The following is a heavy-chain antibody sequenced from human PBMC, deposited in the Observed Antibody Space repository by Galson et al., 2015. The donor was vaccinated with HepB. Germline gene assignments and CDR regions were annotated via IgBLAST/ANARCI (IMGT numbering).Heavy chain of an antibody. CDR3: ARHEVLADY. CDR1: GGSISSYY. D-gene: IGHD3-3*02. Sequence: LSLTCTVSGGSISSYYWSWIRQPPGKGLEWIGYIYYSGSTNYNPSLKSRVTISVDTSKNQFSLKLSSVTAADTAVYYCARHEVLADYWGQGTLVTVSS. J-gene: IGHJ4*02. V-gene: IGHV4-59*08. CDR2: IYYSGST.